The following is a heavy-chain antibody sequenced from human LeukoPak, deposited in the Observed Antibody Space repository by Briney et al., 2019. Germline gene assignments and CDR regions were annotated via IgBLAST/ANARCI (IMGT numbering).Heavy chain of an antibody. CDR1: GFTFSSYG. CDR3: ARDRSQVGIRGELDY. Sequence: GGSLRLSCAASGFTFSSYGMHWVRQAPGKGLEWVAVISYDGSNKYYADSVKGRFTISRDNSKHTLYLQMNSLRAEDTAVYYCARDRSQVGIRGELDYWGQGTLVTVSS. J-gene: IGHJ4*02. V-gene: IGHV3-30*03. CDR2: ISYDGSNK. D-gene: IGHD3-16*01.